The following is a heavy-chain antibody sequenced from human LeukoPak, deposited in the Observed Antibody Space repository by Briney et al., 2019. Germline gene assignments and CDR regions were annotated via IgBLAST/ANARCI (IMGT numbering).Heavy chain of an antibody. CDR2: IGTAGDT. CDR1: GFTFSSYD. Sequence: LAGGSLRLSCAACGFTFSSYDMHWVRQATGKGLEGVSAIGTAGDTYYPGSVKCQFTISRENAKNSLYLQMNSLRAGDTAVYYCARPRKSDAAMVTFDYWGQGTLVTVSS. D-gene: IGHD5-18*01. CDR3: ARPRKSDAAMVTFDY. J-gene: IGHJ4*02. V-gene: IGHV3-13*03.